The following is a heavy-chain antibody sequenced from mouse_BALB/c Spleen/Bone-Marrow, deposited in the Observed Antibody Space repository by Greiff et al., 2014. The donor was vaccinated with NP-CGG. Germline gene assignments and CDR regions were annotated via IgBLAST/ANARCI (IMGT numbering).Heavy chain of an antibody. J-gene: IGHJ1*01. V-gene: IGHV1-14*01. D-gene: IGHD2-2*01. Sequence: QLQESGPELVKPGASVKMSCKASGYTFTSYVMHWVKQKPGRGLEWIGNINPYNDGTKYNEKFKGKATLTSDKFSSTAYMELGSLTSEDSAVYYCARSLYGFDWYFDVWGAGTTVTVSS. CDR3: ARSLYGFDWYFDV. CDR2: INPYNDGT. CDR1: GYTFTSYV.